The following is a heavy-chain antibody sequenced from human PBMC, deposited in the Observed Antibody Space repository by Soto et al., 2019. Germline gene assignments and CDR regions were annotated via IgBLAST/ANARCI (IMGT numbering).Heavy chain of an antibody. CDR2: IIPIFGTA. CDR3: ARVRADQSKYYYGSGSPFDP. D-gene: IGHD3-10*01. CDR1: GGTFSSYA. Sequence: ASVKVSCKASGGTFSSYAISWVRQAPGQGLEWMGGIIPIFGTANYAQKFQGRVTITADESTSTAYMELSSLRSEDTAVYYCARVRADQSKYYYGSGSPFDPWGQGTLVTVSS. V-gene: IGHV1-69*13. J-gene: IGHJ5*02.